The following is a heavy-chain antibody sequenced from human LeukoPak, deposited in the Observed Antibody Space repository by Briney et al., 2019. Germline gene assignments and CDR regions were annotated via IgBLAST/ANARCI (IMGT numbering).Heavy chain of an antibody. V-gene: IGHV3-7*01. D-gene: IGHD5-18*01. CDR3: ARHLSGVTGYTYGRGIDY. CDR2: IKKDGSEK. Sequence: GGSLRLSCVASGFTFSSYEMNWVRQAPGKGLEWVANIKKDGSEKYYVDSVKGRFTISRDNAKTSLYLQMISLRAEDTAVYYCARHLSGVTGYTYGRGIDYWGQGTLVTVSS. CDR1: GFTFSSYE. J-gene: IGHJ4*02.